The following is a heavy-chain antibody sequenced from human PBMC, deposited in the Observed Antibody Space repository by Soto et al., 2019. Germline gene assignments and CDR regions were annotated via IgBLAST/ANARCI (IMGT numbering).Heavy chain of an antibody. Sequence: EVQLLESGGDLVQPGGSLRLSCAASGFTFTNYAMTWVRQAPGKGLEWVSTISGGGSNTYYADSLKGRFTISRDNSKNTLYLQINSLRAEETAVYYCAKPIRGGYCSSWYSFDYWGQGTLVTVSS. V-gene: IGHV3-23*01. CDR2: ISGGGSNT. CDR3: AKPIRGGYCSSWYSFDY. CDR1: GFTFTNYA. J-gene: IGHJ4*02. D-gene: IGHD6-13*01.